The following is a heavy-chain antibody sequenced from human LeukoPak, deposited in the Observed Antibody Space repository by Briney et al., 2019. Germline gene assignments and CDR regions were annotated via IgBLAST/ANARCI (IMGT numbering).Heavy chain of an antibody. CDR3: ARGEFGYSSGWYLNGMDV. J-gene: IGHJ6*02. Sequence: GGSLRLSCAASGFTFSSYDMHWVRHATGKGLEWVSAIGTAGDTYYPGSVKGRFTISRENAKNSLYLQMNSLRAGDTAVYYCARGEFGYSSGWYLNGMDVWGQGTTVTVSS. CDR1: GFTFSSYD. D-gene: IGHD6-19*01. V-gene: IGHV3-13*01. CDR2: IGTAGDT.